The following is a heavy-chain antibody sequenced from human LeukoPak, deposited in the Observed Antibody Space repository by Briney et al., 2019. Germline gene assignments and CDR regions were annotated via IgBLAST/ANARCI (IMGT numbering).Heavy chain of an antibody. J-gene: IGHJ5*02. Sequence: PAETLSLTCTVSGGSISSYYWSWIRQPPGKGLEWIGYIYYSGSTNYNPSLKSRVTISVDTSKNQFSLKLSSVTAADTAVYYCARAVLRRFDPWGQGTLVTVSS. CDR1: GGSISSYY. CDR2: IYYSGST. CDR3: ARAVLRRFDP. V-gene: IGHV4-59*01.